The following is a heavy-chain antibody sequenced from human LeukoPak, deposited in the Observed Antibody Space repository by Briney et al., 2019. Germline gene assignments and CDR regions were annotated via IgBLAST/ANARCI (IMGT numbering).Heavy chain of an antibody. J-gene: IGHJ4*02. D-gene: IGHD3-16*01. V-gene: IGHV3-7*01. CDR2: IKPDGSDK. CDR1: GFPSTTAW. CDR3: ARILDTFTTWDY. Sequence: GGSLRLSCAVSGFPSTTAWMSWVRQAPGKGLEWVASIKPDGSDKYYVDSVKGRFTISRDSAKNSLSLQMNSLRAEDTAVYYCARILDTFTTWDYWGQGTLVTVSS.